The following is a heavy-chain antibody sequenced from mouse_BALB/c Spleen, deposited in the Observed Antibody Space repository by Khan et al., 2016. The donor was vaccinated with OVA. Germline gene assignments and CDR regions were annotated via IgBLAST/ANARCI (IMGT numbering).Heavy chain of an antibody. J-gene: IGHJ2*01. CDR1: GFTFSRHP. D-gene: IGHD1-1*01. CDR2: IGSGGTT. Sequence: EVELVESGGGLVKPGGSLKCSCAASGFTFSRHPMSWVRQTPEKRLEWVASIGSGGTTFYPDSVQGRFTISRDNARNILYLQFSSLRADYSAMYYCARVNGSTGVDYWGQGTTLTVSS. CDR3: ARVNGSTGVDY. V-gene: IGHV5-6-5*01.